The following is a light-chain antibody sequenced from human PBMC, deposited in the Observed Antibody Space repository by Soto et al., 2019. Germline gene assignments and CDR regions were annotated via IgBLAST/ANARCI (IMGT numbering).Light chain of an antibody. V-gene: IGKV3-11*01. J-gene: IGKJ1*01. Sequence: EIVLTQSPATLSLSPGERATLSCRASQSVSSYLAWYQHKPGQAPRLLIYDASNRATGIPDRFSGSGSGTDFTLAISSLEPEDFAVYYCQQRSNWPPWTFGKGTKVEIK. CDR2: DAS. CDR3: QQRSNWPPWT. CDR1: QSVSSY.